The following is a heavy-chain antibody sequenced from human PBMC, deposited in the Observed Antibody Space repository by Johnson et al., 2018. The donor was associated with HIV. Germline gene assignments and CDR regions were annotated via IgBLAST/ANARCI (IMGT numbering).Heavy chain of an antibody. Sequence: QVQLVESGGGVVQPGGSLRLSCAASGFTFRTYWMHWVRQAPGKGLEWVAFIRYDGSNKYYADSVKGRFTISRDNSKNTLYLQMNSLRAEDKAVYYCAKVGGTTILRDAFDIWGQGTMVTVSS. V-gene: IGHV3-30*02. CDR1: GFTFRTYW. CDR3: AKVGGTTILRDAFDI. CDR2: IRYDGSNK. J-gene: IGHJ3*02. D-gene: IGHD1-1*01.